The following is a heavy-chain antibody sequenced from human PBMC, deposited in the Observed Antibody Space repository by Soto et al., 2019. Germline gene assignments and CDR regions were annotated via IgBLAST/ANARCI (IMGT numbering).Heavy chain of an antibody. Sequence: DLVESGGGLVKPGGSLRLSCAASGFTFSNAWMSWVRRAPGKGLEWVGRIKSNSDGGTTDYAAPVKGRVAISRDDSSNTLYLQMNSLKTEDTAVYYCTTEHAVFGVVIVPFDYWGQGTLVTVSS. CDR3: TTEHAVFGVVIVPFDY. CDR1: GFTFSNAW. D-gene: IGHD3-3*01. CDR2: IKSNSDGGTT. J-gene: IGHJ4*02. V-gene: IGHV3-15*01.